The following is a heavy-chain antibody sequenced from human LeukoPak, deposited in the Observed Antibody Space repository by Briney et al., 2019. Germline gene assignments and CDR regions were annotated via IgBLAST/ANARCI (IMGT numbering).Heavy chain of an antibody. V-gene: IGHV1-69*04. CDR3: ARLREGGGRDDAFDI. D-gene: IGHD2-15*01. CDR2: IIPILGIA. J-gene: IGHJ3*02. CDR1: GGTFSSYA. Sequence: VASVKVSCKASGGTFSSYAISWVRQAPGQGLEWMGRIIPILGIANYAQKFQGRVTITADKSTSTAYMELSSLRSEDTAVYYCARLREGGGRDDAFDIWGQGTVVTVSS.